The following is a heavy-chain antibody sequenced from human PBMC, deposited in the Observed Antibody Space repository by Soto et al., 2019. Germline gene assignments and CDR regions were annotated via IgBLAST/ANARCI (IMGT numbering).Heavy chain of an antibody. Sequence: SETLSLTCAVYGGSFSGYYWTWIRQPPGKGLEWIGEINHSGTINFNPSLKSRLTISLDTSKKHFSLKLSSVTDADTAVYYCARDFFGYSSSWDGFVYYGMDVWGQGTTVTVS. J-gene: IGHJ6*02. CDR3: ARDFFGYSSSWDGFVYYGMDV. V-gene: IGHV4-34*01. D-gene: IGHD6-13*01. CDR1: GGSFSGYY. CDR2: INHSGTI.